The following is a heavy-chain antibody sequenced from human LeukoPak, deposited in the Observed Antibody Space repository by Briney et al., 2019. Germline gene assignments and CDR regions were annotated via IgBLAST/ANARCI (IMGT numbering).Heavy chain of an antibody. CDR3: ARRSSGRNIHYYYYGMDV. CDR2: INHSGST. J-gene: IGHJ6*04. V-gene: IGHV4-34*01. D-gene: IGHD3-10*01. CDR1: GGSFSGYY. Sequence: PSETLSLTCAVYGGSFSGYYWSWIRQPPGKGLEWIGEINHSGSTNYNPSLKSRVTISVDTSKNQFSLKLSSVTAADTAGYYCARRSSGRNIHYYYYGMDVWGKGTTVTVSS.